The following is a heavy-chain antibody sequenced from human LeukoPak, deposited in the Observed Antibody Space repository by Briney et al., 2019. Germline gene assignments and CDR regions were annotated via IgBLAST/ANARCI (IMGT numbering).Heavy chain of an antibody. J-gene: IGHJ6*02. D-gene: IGHD2-2*02. CDR2: IKQDGSEK. CDR3: ARQYCSSTSCYTWSYYYYYYGMDV. CDR1: GFTFSSYW. V-gene: IGHV3-7*01. Sequence: PGGSLRLSCAASGFTFSSYWMSWVRQAPGKGLEWVANIKQDGSEKYYVDSVKGRFTISRDNAKNSLYLQMNSLRAEDTAVYYCARQYCSSTSCYTWSYYYYYYGMDVWGQGTTVTVSS.